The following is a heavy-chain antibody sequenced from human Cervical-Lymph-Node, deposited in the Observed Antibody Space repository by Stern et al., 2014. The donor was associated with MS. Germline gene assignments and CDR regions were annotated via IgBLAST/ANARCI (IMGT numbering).Heavy chain of an antibody. V-gene: IGHV2-5*01. D-gene: IGHD4-17*01. J-gene: IGHJ3*02. CDR3: AHGLGDYTFLEVVDI. CDR2: IFWNGNK. CDR1: GFALNSDRVG. Sequence: QVTLRESGPTLVKPTQTLSLTCTFSGFALNSDRVGVGWIRQPPGKALEWLAFIFWNGNKRYSPSLNSRLTVTKDTSKNQVVLTMTNMDPVDTATYYCAHGLGDYTFLEVVDIWGPGTMVTVSS.